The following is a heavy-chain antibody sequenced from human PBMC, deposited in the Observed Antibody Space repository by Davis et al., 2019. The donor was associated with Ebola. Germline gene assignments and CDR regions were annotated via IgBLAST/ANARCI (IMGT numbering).Heavy chain of an antibody. CDR3: AKATSNVGFDV. Sequence: GESLKISCAASGFTFSSYWMHWLRQAPGKGLVWVSRINSDGSSTSYADSVKGRFTISRDNAKNTLYLQMNSLRVEDTAIYYCAKATSNVGFDVWGQGTMVTVSS. V-gene: IGHV3-74*01. CDR2: INSDGSST. J-gene: IGHJ3*01. D-gene: IGHD1-26*01. CDR1: GFTFSSYW.